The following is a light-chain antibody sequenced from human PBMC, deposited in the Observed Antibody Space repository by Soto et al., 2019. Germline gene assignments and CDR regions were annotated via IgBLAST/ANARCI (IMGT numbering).Light chain of an antibody. V-gene: IGLV2-14*01. J-gene: IGLJ1*01. CDR3: TSYTSSFTHL. CDR2: EVS. CDR1: SSDVGGYNY. Sequence: QSVLTQPASVSGSPGQSITISCTGTSSDVGGYNYVSWYQQHPGKAPKLMIFEVSDRPSGVSNRFSGSKSGNTASLTISGLQTEDEADYYCTSYTSSFTHLFGTGTKVNVL.